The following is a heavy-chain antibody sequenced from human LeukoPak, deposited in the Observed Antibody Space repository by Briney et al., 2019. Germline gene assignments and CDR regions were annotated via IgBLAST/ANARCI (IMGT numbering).Heavy chain of an antibody. V-gene: IGHV3-30-3*01. D-gene: IGHD3-10*01. CDR1: GFTFSTYV. CDR2: ISYDGSSE. Sequence: GGSLRLSCAASGFTFSTYVIHWVRQAPGKGLEWVAVISYDGSSEYYADSVKGRFTIFRDNSKDPLYLQMNSLRTEDTAVYYCARVSYVSGTFDYWGQGTLVTVSS. CDR3: ARVSYVSGTFDY. J-gene: IGHJ4*02.